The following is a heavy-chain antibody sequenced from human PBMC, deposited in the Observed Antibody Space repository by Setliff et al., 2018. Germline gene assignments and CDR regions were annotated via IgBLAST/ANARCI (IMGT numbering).Heavy chain of an antibody. D-gene: IGHD6-13*01. CDR2: ISTNNGKT. CDR1: GYTFISYG. Sequence: ASVKVSCKASGYTFISYGISWLRQAPGQGFEWMGWISTNNGKTEYSQKVQGRVTMTTDRSTSTIYMELRSLRSDDTAMYYCARDAPYTNTWRYFDHWGKGTTVTVSS. J-gene: IGHJ6*04. CDR3: ARDAPYTNTWRYFDH. V-gene: IGHV1-18*01.